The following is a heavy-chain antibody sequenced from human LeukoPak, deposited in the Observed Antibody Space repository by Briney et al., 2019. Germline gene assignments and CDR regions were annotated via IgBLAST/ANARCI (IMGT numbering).Heavy chain of an antibody. CDR1: GFTFSNYG. CDR2: ISGSGGST. CDR3: ARDKGGMVPFDH. Sequence: PGGSLRLSCAASGFTFSNYGMSWVRQAPGKGLEYVSVISGSGGSTYYADSVKGRFTIARDDAKNSLYLQMNSLRPEDTAMYFCARDKGGMVPFDHWGQGTLVTVSS. D-gene: IGHD3-10*01. V-gene: IGHV3-23*01. J-gene: IGHJ4*02.